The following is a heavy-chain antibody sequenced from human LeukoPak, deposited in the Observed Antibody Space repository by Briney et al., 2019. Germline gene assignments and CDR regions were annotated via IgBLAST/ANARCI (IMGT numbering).Heavy chain of an antibody. D-gene: IGHD3-10*01. Sequence: GSLRLSCGASGFTFRSNWMSWVRQAPGKGLEWVANIKQDGSEKNYVDSVKGRFTISRDNAKNSLYLQMNSLRAEDTAVYYCARDPYGSGGYYDYWGQGTLVTVSS. V-gene: IGHV3-7*01. CDR2: IKQDGSEK. CDR3: ARDPYGSGGYYDY. J-gene: IGHJ4*02. CDR1: GFTFRSNW.